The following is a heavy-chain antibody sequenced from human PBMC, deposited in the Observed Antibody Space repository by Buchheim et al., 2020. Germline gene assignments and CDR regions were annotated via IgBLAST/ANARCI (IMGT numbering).Heavy chain of an antibody. J-gene: IGHJ3*02. D-gene: IGHD4/OR15-4a*01. CDR1: GYNFAAYG. Sequence: QVLLVQSGAEVKTPGASVKVSCKTSGYNFAAYGITWVRQAPGQGLEWLGWISSFNHNTFYAERFQGRVTMTTDTYTTTAYMELRSLRYDDTAIYYCAKDVHDDYRAFDIGGQGT. CDR2: ISSFNHNT. V-gene: IGHV1-18*04. CDR3: AKDVHDDYRAFDI.